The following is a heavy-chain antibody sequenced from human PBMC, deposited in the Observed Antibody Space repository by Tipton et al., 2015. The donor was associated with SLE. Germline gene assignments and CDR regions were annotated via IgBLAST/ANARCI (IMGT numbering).Heavy chain of an antibody. J-gene: IGHJ4*02. CDR1: GFTFSSYW. CDR3: ARAPMVRGVMSDFDY. CDR2: IKQDGSEK. Sequence: SLRLSCAASGFTFSSYWMSWVRQAPGKGLEWVANIKQDGSEKYYVDSVKGRFTISRDNAKNSLYLQMNSLRAEDTAVYYCARAPMVRGVMSDFDYWGQGTLVTVSS. V-gene: IGHV3-7*01. D-gene: IGHD3-10*01.